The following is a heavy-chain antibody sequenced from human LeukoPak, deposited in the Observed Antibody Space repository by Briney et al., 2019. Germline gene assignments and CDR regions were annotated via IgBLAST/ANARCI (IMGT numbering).Heavy chain of an antibody. J-gene: IGHJ4*02. CDR3: ARGVPYDFWSGYLFDY. CDR2: IYYSGST. V-gene: IGHV4-59*12. Sequence: PSETLSLTCTVSGGSISSYYWSWIRQPPGKGLEWIGYIYYSGSTNYNPSLKSRVTISVDTSKNQFSLELSSVTAADTAVYYCARGVPYDFWSGYLFDYWGQGTLVTVSS. D-gene: IGHD3-3*01. CDR1: GGSISSYY.